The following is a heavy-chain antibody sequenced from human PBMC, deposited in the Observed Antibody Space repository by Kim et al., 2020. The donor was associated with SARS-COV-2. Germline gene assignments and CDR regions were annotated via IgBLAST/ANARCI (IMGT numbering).Heavy chain of an antibody. CDR3: ASGGSYPDPAFDY. V-gene: IGHV4-34*01. D-gene: IGHD1-26*01. Sequence: SETLSLTCAVYGGSFSGYYWSWIRQPPGKGLEWIGEINHSGSTNYNPSLKSRVTISVDTSKNQFSLKLSSVTAADTAVYYCASGGSYPDPAFDYWGQGTL. J-gene: IGHJ4*02. CDR2: INHSGST. CDR1: GGSFSGYY.